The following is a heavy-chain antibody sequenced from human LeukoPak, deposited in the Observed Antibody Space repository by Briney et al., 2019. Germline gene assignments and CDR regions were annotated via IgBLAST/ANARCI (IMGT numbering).Heavy chain of an antibody. Sequence: PGGSLRLSCAASGFTFSSYAMHWVRQAPGKGLEWVAVISYDGSNKYYADSVKGRFTISRDNSKNTLYLQMNSLRAEDTAVYYCARTIVVVPAAPFEHWGQGTLVTVSS. CDR3: ARTIVVVPAAPFEH. D-gene: IGHD2-2*01. CDR2: ISYDGSNK. J-gene: IGHJ1*01. V-gene: IGHV3-30-3*01. CDR1: GFTFSSYA.